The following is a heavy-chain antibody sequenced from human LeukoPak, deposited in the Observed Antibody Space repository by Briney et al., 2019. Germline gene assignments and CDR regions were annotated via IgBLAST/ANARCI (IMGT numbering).Heavy chain of an antibody. Sequence: GGSLRLSCAASGFTVSAYAMAWVRQAPGKGLEWVSTIYDDNTYYADSVKGRFAISTDNSKNTLYLQMNSLRVEDTAVYFCAARKVRGVWYYLDYWGQGTLVTVSS. CDR1: GFTVSAYA. CDR2: IYDDNT. J-gene: IGHJ4*02. V-gene: IGHV3-23*01. D-gene: IGHD3-10*01. CDR3: AARKVRGVWYYLDY.